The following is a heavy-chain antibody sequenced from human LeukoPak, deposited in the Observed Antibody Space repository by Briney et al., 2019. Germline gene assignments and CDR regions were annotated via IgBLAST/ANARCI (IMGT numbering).Heavy chain of an antibody. D-gene: IGHD6-13*01. J-gene: IGHJ4*02. Sequence: GGSLRLSCAASGFTFSSYALSWVRQAPGKGLEWVSGITGSGGGTFYADSVKGRFTISRDNSKNTLYLEVNSLRADDTAIYYCARHSSSWSHSDYWGQGTLVTVSS. CDR1: GFTFSSYA. CDR2: ITGSGGGT. V-gene: IGHV3-23*01. CDR3: ARHSSSWSHSDY.